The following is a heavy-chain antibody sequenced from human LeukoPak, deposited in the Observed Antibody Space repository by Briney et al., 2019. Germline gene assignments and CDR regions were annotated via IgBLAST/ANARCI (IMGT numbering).Heavy chain of an antibody. D-gene: IGHD2-2*01. Sequence: PGRSLRLSCAASGFTFSSYAMHWVRQAPGKGLDWVAVISYDGSNKYYADSVKGRFTISRDNSKNTLYLQMNSLRAEDTAVYYCARSLGYCSSTSCPPGYWGQGTLVTVSS. CDR3: ARSLGYCSSTSCPPGY. CDR1: GFTFSSYA. V-gene: IGHV3-30*04. CDR2: ISYDGSNK. J-gene: IGHJ4*02.